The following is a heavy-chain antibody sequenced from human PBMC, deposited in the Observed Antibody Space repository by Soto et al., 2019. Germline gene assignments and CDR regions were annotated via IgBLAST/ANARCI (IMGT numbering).Heavy chain of an antibody. Sequence: SETLSLTCTVSGGSIGSYYWSWIRQPPGKGLEWIGYICESGSTNSNPSLQSRVTISVDTSKNQFYLNLSPVTAADTATYYCARARITLVREIIKYNMDIWGQGTTVTVSS. J-gene: IGHJ6*02. CDR2: ICESGST. CDR3: ARARITLVREIIKYNMDI. D-gene: IGHD3-10*01. V-gene: IGHV4-59*01. CDR1: GGSIGSYY.